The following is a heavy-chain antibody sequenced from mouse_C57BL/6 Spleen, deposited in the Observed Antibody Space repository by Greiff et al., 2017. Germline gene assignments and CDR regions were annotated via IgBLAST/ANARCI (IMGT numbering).Heavy chain of an antibody. J-gene: IGHJ2*01. D-gene: IGHD2-3*01. CDR3: ARADDGYPYFDY. CDR1: GYTFTSYW. Sequence: QVQLQQPGAELVMPGASVKLSCKASGYTFTSYWMHWVKQRPGQGLEWIGEIDPSDSYTNYNQKFKGKSTLTVDKSSSTAYMQRSSLTSEDSSVYYCARADDGYPYFDYWGQGTTLTVSS. CDR2: IDPSDSYT. V-gene: IGHV1-69*01.